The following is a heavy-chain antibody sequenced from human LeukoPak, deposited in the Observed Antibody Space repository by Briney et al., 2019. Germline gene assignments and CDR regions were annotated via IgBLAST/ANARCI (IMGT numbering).Heavy chain of an antibody. CDR2: ISSRSSYI. CDR1: DFNFNTYT. D-gene: IGHD2-21*02. V-gene: IGHV3-21*01. Sequence: GGSLRLSCTASDFNFNTYTIDWVCQAPGKGLEWVSSISSRSSYIYYADALRDRFSTSRDNAKNSVYLQMDGLRVEDTAVYYCAKIDDYYKHFDSWGQGTLVTVSS. J-gene: IGHJ4*02. CDR3: AKIDDYYKHFDS.